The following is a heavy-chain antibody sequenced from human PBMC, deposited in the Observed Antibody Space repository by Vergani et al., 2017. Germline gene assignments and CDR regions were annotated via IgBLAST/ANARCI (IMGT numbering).Heavy chain of an antibody. J-gene: IGHJ4*02. Sequence: EVQLVQSGAEVKKPGEFVQISCKGSGYSFTNYWIGWVRQMPGKGLEWMGIIYPGDSDSRYSPSFQGQVTISADKSIYTAYLQWSSLKASDTAMYYCARVSGTPHYFDYWGQGTLVTVSS. V-gene: IGHV5-51*01. CDR1: GYSFTNYW. CDR3: ARVSGTPHYFDY. D-gene: IGHD1-7*01. CDR2: IYPGDSDS.